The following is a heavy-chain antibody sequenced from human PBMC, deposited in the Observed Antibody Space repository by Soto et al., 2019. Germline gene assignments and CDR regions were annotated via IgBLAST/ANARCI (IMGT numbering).Heavy chain of an antibody. CDR2: IYWNDDK. Sequence: SGPTLVNPTQTLTLTCTFSGFSLSTSGVGVGWIRQPPGKALGWLALIYWNDDKRYSPSLKSRLTITKDTSKNQVVLTMTNMDPVDTATYYCAHRLVSAYCGGDCYYPFDYWGQGTLVTVSS. V-gene: IGHV2-5*01. D-gene: IGHD2-21*02. CDR3: AHRLVSAYCGGDCYYPFDY. CDR1: GFSLSTSGVG. J-gene: IGHJ4*02.